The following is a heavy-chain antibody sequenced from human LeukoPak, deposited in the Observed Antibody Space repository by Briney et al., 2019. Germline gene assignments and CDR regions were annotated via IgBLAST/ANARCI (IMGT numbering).Heavy chain of an antibody. J-gene: IGHJ4*02. V-gene: IGHV3-48*01. CDR1: GFTFSTYA. CDR3: ARGTDALDY. Sequence: GGSLRLSCAASGFTFSTYAMNWVRQAPGKGLEWISYISSTGSDIYHADSVKGRFTISRDNAKNSLYLQMNSLRAEDTALYYCARGTDALDYWGQGTLVTVSS. CDR2: ISSTGSDI. D-gene: IGHD2-2*01.